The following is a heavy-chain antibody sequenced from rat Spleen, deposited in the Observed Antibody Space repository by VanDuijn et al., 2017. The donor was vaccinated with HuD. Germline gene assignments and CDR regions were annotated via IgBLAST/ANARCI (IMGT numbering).Heavy chain of an antibody. CDR3: ARHEDYYSIYPHWYFDF. V-gene: IGHV5-25*01. D-gene: IGHD1-2*01. J-gene: IGHJ1*01. CDR2: ISPSGGST. Sequence: EVQLVESGGGLVQPGRSMKLSCAASGFTFNNYWMTWIRQAPGKGLEWVASISPSGGSTFYRDSVRARFTISRDNAKSILYLQMDSLRSEDTATYYCARHEDYYSIYPHWYFDFWGPGTMVTVSS. CDR1: GFTFNNYW.